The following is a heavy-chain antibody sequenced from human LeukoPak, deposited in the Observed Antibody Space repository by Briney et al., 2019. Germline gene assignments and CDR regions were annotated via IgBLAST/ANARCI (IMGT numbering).Heavy chain of an antibody. D-gene: IGHD5-12*01. J-gene: IGHJ6*02. CDR3: AKGDSGYDLGYSGMDV. CDR1: GFTFSSYG. CDR2: ISYDGSNK. V-gene: IGHV3-30*18. Sequence: HGRSLRLSCAASGFTFSSYGMHWVRQAPGKGLEWVAVISYDGSNKYYANSVKGRFTISRDNSKNTLYLEMNSLRAEDTAVYYCAKGDSGYDLGYSGMDVWGQGTTVTVSS.